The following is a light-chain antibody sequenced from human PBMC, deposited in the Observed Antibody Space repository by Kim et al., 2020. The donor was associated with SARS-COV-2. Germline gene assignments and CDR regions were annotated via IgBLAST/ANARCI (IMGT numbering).Light chain of an antibody. V-gene: IGKV3-20*01. J-gene: IGKJ2*01. Sequence: SPGERATLSCRASQSVTSSYLAWFQQKPGQAPRLLIYGASSRATGIPDRFSGSGSGTDFTLTIGRLEPEDFAVYYCQQYGTSPYTFGQGTKLEI. CDR3: QQYGTSPYT. CDR1: QSVTSSY. CDR2: GAS.